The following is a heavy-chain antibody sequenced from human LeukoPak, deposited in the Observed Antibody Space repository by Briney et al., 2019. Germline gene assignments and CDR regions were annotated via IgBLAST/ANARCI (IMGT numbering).Heavy chain of an antibody. V-gene: IGHV4-34*01. J-gene: IGHJ5*02. CDR1: GGSFSGYY. Sequence: TSETLSLTCAVYGGSFSGYYWSWIRQPPGKGLEWIGEINHSGSTNYIPSLKSRVTISVDTSKNQFSLKLSSVTAADTAVYYCARSLKGWFDPWGQGTLVTVSS. CDR3: ARSLKGWFDP. CDR2: INHSGST.